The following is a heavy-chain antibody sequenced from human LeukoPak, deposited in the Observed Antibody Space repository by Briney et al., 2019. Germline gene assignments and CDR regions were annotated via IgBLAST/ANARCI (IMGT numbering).Heavy chain of an antibody. Sequence: SQTLSLTCTVSGGSISSGDYYWSWIRQHPGKGLEWIGYIYYSGSTYYNPSLKSRVTISVDTSKNQFSLKLSSVTAADTAVYYCARAGEWLFQNGPFDYWGQGTLVTVSS. CDR3: ARAGEWLFQNGPFDY. CDR1: GGSISSGDYY. J-gene: IGHJ4*02. V-gene: IGHV4-31*03. CDR2: IYYSGST. D-gene: IGHD3-3*01.